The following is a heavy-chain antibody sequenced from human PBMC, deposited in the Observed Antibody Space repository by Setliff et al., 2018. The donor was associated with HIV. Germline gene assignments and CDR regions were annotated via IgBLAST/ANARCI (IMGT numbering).Heavy chain of an antibody. CDR3: ARAGLTLTDWFDP. J-gene: IGHJ5*02. CDR2: IYHSGTT. V-gene: IGHV4-59*04. Sequence: SETLSLTCTVSGGSISSHYWSWIRQPPGKGLEWIGSIYHSGTTYYNPSLKSRVTISVDTSKNQFSLTLTSVTAADTAVYYCARAGLTLTDWFDPWGQGSLVTVSS. D-gene: IGHD6-25*01. CDR1: GGSISSHY.